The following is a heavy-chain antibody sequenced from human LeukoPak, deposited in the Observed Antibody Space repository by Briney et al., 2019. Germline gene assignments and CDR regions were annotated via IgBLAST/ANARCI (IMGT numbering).Heavy chain of an antibody. V-gene: IGHV3-23*01. CDR3: AKDLESSGWYGD. D-gene: IGHD6-19*01. CDR1: GFTFSSYA. J-gene: IGHJ4*02. CDR2: ISGRGGST. Sequence: HPGGSLRLSCAASGFTFSSYAMSWVRQAPGEGLEWVSAISGRGGSTYYADSVKGRFTISRDNSKNTLYLQMNSLRAEDTAVYYCAKDLESSGWYGDWGQGTLVTVSS.